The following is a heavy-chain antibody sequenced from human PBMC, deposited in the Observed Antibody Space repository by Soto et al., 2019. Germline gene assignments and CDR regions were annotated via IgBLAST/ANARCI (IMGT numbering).Heavy chain of an antibody. Sequence: SETLSLTCTVSGGSISSYYWSWIRQPPGKGLEWIGYIYYSGSTNYNPSLKSRVTISVDTSKNQFSLKLSSVTAADTAVYYCARKGAGYFDRYYFDYWGQGTLVTVSS. V-gene: IGHV4-59*01. J-gene: IGHJ4*02. CDR2: IYYSGST. D-gene: IGHD3-9*01. CDR3: ARKGAGYFDRYYFDY. CDR1: GGSISSYY.